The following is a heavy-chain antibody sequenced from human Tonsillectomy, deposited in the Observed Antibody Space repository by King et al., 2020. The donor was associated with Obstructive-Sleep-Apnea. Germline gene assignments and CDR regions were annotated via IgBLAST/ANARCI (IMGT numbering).Heavy chain of an antibody. CDR2: ISAYNGNT. Sequence: QLVQSGAEVKKPGASVKVSCKASGYTFTSYGISWVRQAPGQGLEWMGWISAYNGNTNYAQKLQGRVTMTTDTSTSTAYMELRSLRSDDTAVYYCAKNTLYTSLYYYGMDVWGQGTTVTVSS. CDR1: GYTFTSYG. J-gene: IGHJ6*02. CDR3: AKNTLYTSLYYYGMDV. D-gene: IGHD2/OR15-2a*01. V-gene: IGHV1-18*04.